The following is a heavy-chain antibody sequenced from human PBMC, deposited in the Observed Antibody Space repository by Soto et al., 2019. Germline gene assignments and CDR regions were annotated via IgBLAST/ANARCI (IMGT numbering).Heavy chain of an antibody. CDR1: GGSTSRGGYF. V-gene: IGHV4-31*03. Sequence: SETLSLTCTVSGGSTSRGGYFLGWVRQYPGKGLEWIGFVYYSGSTYYNPSLKSRVIISVDTSKKQFSLKLSSVTAADTAVYYCARDAALKWFDPWGQGTLVTVSS. CDR3: ARDAALKWFDP. CDR2: VYYSGST. J-gene: IGHJ5*02. D-gene: IGHD2-15*01.